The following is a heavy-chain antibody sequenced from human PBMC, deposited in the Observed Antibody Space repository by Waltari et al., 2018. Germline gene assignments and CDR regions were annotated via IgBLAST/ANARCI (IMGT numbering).Heavy chain of an antibody. CDR2: INDSGNT. CDR1: GVSFSGYY. Sequence: QVQLQQWGAGVMKPSETLSLTCAVYGVSFSGYYWTWIRQPPGKGLEWIGEINDSGNTNYISSLKTRLSISIDTSKNQFSLKLTSVTAADTAMYYCARHGRIRAVALIEYWGPGTLVTVSS. V-gene: IGHV4-34*01. CDR3: ARHGRIRAVALIEY. J-gene: IGHJ4*02. D-gene: IGHD3-22*01.